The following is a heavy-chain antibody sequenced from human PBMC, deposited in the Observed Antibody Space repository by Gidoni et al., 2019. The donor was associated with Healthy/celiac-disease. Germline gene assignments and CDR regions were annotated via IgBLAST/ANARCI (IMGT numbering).Heavy chain of an antibody. CDR2: ISSNGGST. V-gene: IGHV3-64*02. CDR3: ARGSTSKGAFDI. D-gene: IGHD3-10*01. CDR1: GFTFSSYA. Sequence: EVQLVESGEGLVKPGGSLGRSWAASGFTFSSYAEQWVRQAPGKGLDYVSAISSNGGSTYYADSVKGRFTISRDNSKTTLYLQMGSLRAEDMAVYYCARGSTSKGAFDIWGQGTMVTVSS. J-gene: IGHJ3*02.